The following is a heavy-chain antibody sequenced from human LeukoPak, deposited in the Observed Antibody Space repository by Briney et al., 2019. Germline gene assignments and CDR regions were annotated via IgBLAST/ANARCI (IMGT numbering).Heavy chain of an antibody. V-gene: IGHV1-18*01. CDR3: ARWEPGRPDAFDI. Sequence: GASVKVSCKVSGYTFTDYGITWVRQAPGQGLEWMGWISGYNGDIKYAQKFQGRVTMTTDTSTSTAYMEVRSLRSDDTALYYCARWEPGRPDAFDIWGQGTMVTVSS. CDR1: GYTFTDYG. CDR2: ISGYNGDI. D-gene: IGHD1-26*01. J-gene: IGHJ3*02.